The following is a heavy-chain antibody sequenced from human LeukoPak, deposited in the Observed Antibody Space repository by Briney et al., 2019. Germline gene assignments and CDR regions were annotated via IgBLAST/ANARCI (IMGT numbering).Heavy chain of an antibody. D-gene: IGHD1-26*01. CDR3: ARGGELLTGLFDY. J-gene: IGHJ4*02. CDR2: IYYSGST. V-gene: IGHV4-39*01. CDR1: GGSISSSSYY. Sequence: SETLSLTCTVSGGSISSSSYYWGWIRQPPGKGLEWIGSIYYSGSTYYNPSLKSRVTISVDTSKNQFSLKLSSVTAADTAVYYCARGGELLTGLFDYWGQGTLVTVSS.